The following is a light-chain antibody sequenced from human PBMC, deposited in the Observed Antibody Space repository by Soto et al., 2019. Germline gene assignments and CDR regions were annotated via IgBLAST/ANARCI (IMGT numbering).Light chain of an antibody. J-gene: IGKJ5*01. CDR3: QQYENFPFT. CDR2: DAS. V-gene: IGKV1-33*01. Sequence: DIQMTQSPSSLSASVGDRVTITCQASHDIRKYLNWYQQKPGKAPRLLIYDASNMEKGVPSRFTGSGSGTDFILTISSLQPEDIATYYCQQYENFPFTFGQGTRLETK. CDR1: HDIRKY.